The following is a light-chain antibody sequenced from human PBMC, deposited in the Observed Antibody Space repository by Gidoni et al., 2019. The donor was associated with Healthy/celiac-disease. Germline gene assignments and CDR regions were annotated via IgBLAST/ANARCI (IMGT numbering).Light chain of an antibody. J-gene: IGLJ2*01. CDR1: TWGDKY. V-gene: IGLV3-1*01. CDR3: QAWDSSNVV. CDR2: QDS. Sequence: SYALTLPPPASVSPGQTASITCSGDTWGDKYACWYQQTPGQPPVLVIYQDSKRPSGIPERFSGYNAGNTATLTIGGNEAMEEDDYYCQAWDSSNVVFGGGTKLTVL.